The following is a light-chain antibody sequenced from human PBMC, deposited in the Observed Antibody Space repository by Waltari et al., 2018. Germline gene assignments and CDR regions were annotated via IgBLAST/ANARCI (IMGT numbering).Light chain of an antibody. CDR1: TTDGGDYNF. CDR2: EVN. V-gene: IGLV2-14*01. CDR3: CSHSSSSTLVL. Sequence: QSALTQPASVSGSPGQSITLSCTGTTTDGGDYNFVSWYQQHPGEVPKLLIYEVNNRPSGVSDRFSGSRSGNTASLTISGLLAEDEADYYCCSHSSSSTLVLFGGGTKVTVL. J-gene: IGLJ3*02.